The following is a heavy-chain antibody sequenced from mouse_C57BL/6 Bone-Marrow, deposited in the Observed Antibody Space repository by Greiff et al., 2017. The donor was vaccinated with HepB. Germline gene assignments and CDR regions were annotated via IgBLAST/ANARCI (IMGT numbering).Heavy chain of an antibody. CDR3: ARESGAMDY. CDR1: GFTFSSYA. V-gene: IGHV5-4*01. Sequence: EVKLMESGGGLVKPGGSLKLSCAASGFTFSSYAMSWVRQTPEKRLEWVATISDGGSYTYYPDNVKGRFTISRDNAKNNLYLQMSHLKSEDTAMYYCARESGAMDYWGQGTSVTVSS. J-gene: IGHJ4*01. CDR2: ISDGGSYT.